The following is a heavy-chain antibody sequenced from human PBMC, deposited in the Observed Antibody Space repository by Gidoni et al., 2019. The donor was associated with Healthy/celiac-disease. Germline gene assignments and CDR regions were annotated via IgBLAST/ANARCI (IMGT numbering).Heavy chain of an antibody. CDR1: GFTFGSDS. CDR3: ARGGIAAAGTLGYFDY. Sequence: EVQLVESGGGLVQPGGSLRLSGAASGFTFGSDSMNWVRQAPGKGLEWVSYISSSSSTIYYADSVKGRFTISRDNAKNSLYLQMNSLRDEDTAVYYCARGGIAAAGTLGYFDYWGQGTLVTVSS. D-gene: IGHD6-13*01. J-gene: IGHJ4*02. V-gene: IGHV3-48*02. CDR2: ISSSSSTI.